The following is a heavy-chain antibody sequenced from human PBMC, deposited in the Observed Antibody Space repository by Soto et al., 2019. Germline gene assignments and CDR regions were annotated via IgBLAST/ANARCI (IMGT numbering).Heavy chain of an antibody. CDR2: IIPMLGMA. CDR3: ASGVGATKYFDH. Sequence: ASVKVSCKASRITFSSYTISWVRQAPGQGLEWMGKIIPMLGMADYAQRFQGRVTITADKSTDTVYMEMSSLRSEDTAVYYCASGVGATKYFDHWGQGTLVTVSS. CDR1: RITFSSYT. V-gene: IGHV1-69*02. J-gene: IGHJ5*02. D-gene: IGHD1-26*01.